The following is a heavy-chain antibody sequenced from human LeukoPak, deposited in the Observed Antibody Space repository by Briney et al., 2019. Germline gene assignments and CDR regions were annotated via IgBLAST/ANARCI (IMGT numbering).Heavy chain of an antibody. CDR3: AKAMYYYDSSGLSWFDP. J-gene: IGHJ5*02. D-gene: IGHD3-22*01. V-gene: IGHV3-21*04. CDR1: GFTFSSYS. Sequence: GGSLRLSCAASGFTFSSYSINWVRQAPGKGLEWVSSISSSSSYIYYADSVKGRFTISRDNSKNTLYLQMNSLRAEDTAVYYCAKAMYYYDSSGLSWFDPWGQGTLVTVSS. CDR2: ISSSSSYI.